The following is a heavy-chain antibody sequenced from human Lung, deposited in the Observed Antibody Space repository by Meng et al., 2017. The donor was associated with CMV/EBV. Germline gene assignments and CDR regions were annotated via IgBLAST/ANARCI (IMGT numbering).Heavy chain of an antibody. CDR1: GDSITNHNW. CDR3: LRRSGGSV. D-gene: IGHD3-10*01. V-gene: IGHV4-4*02. Sequence: RASGPALVKPSETLSLTGAVSGDSITNHNWWAWVRQPPGKGLEWIGEIPHRGSSAYNPSLKSRVSMSIDKSKNQFSLKLTSVTAADTAVYHCLRRSGGSVWGQGTLVTVSS. CDR2: IPHRGSS. J-gene: IGHJ1*01.